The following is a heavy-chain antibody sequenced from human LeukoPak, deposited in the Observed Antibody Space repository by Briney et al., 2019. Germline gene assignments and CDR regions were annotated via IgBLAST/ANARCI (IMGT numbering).Heavy chain of an antibody. D-gene: IGHD7-27*01. CDR1: GGSVRSGSYY. Sequence: PSETLSLTCTVSGGSVRSGSYYWSWIRQPPGKGLEWIGYIYYSGSTNYNPSLKSRVTISVDTSKNQFSLKLSSVTAADTAVYYCARDWGTYFDYWGQGTLVTVSS. J-gene: IGHJ4*02. CDR2: IYYSGST. V-gene: IGHV4-61*01. CDR3: ARDWGTYFDY.